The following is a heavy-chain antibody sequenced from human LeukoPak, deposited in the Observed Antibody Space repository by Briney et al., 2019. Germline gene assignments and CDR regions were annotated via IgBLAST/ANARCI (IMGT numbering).Heavy chain of an antibody. CDR3: AKVRYYYDSSGYYLDY. D-gene: IGHD3-22*01. Sequence: PGGSLRLSCAASGFTFSSYSMNWARQAPGKGLEWVSVIYSGGSTYYADSVKGRFTISRDNSKNTLYLQMNSLRAEDTAVYYCAKVRYYYDSSGYYLDYWGQGTLVTVSS. V-gene: IGHV3-NL1*01. CDR2: IYSGGST. CDR1: GFTFSSYS. J-gene: IGHJ4*02.